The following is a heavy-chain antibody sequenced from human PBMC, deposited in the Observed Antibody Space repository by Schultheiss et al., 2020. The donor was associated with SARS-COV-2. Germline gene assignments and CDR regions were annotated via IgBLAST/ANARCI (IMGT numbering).Heavy chain of an antibody. CDR3: ARDGSGSYSDYYYYGMDV. V-gene: IGHV3-30*03. J-gene: IGHJ6*02. CDR1: GFTFSSYG. CDR2: LSDDGSDK. D-gene: IGHD3-10*01. Sequence: GGSLRLSCAASGFTFSSYGMHWVRQAPGKGLEWVAVLSDDGSDKRYADSVKGRFTISRDNSKNTLYLQMNSLRAEDTAVYYCARDGSGSYSDYYYYGMDVWGQGTTVTVSS.